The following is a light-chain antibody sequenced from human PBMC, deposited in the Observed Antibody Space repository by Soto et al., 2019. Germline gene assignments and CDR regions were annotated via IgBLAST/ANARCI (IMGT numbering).Light chain of an antibody. CDR3: SSYTSSRAYV. Sequence: SVLTQPPSVSGAPGQRVTISCTGSSANIGAAYNVDWYQQLPGTAPKLLIYGNNNRPSGVPARFSGSKSGTSASLAIAGLQAEDEGDYYCSSYTSSRAYVFGIGTKVTVL. V-gene: IGLV1-40*01. CDR2: GNN. CDR1: SANIGAAYN. J-gene: IGLJ1*01.